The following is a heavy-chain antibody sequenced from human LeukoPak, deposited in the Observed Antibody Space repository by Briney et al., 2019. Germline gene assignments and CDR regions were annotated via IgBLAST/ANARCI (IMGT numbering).Heavy chain of an antibody. V-gene: IGHV5-51*01. CDR1: EYSFTTYW. Sequence: GESLKISCKASEYSFTTYWIGWVRQVPGKGLEWMGIIYPGDSDTRYSPSFQGQVTISADKSISTAYLQWSSLKASDTAMYYCARHGMGSSWTNWFDPWGQGTLVTVSS. D-gene: IGHD6-13*01. CDR3: ARHGMGSSWTNWFDP. J-gene: IGHJ5*02. CDR2: IYPGDSDT.